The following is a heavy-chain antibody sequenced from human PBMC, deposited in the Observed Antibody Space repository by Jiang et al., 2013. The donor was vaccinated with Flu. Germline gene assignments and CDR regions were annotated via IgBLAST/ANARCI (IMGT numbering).Heavy chain of an antibody. CDR3: ARVRITGREAFDL. CDR2: VYYSGRT. D-gene: IGHD1-20*01. CDR1: SDSIRTFY. J-gene: IGHJ3*01. Sequence: GPGLVKPSETLSLTCTVPSDSIRTFYWGWIRQPPGKGLEWIAYVYYSGRTNYNPSLKSRLTTSVATTENQLSLKLSSVTAADTAVYYCARVRITGREAFDLWGQGTMVTVSS. V-gene: IGHV4-59*01.